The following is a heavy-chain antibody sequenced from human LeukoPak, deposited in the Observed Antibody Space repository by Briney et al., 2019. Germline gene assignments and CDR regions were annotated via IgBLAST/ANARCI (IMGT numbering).Heavy chain of an antibody. CDR2: INPNSGGT. D-gene: IGHD2-2*01. CDR3: ASSYCSSTSCPFDY. V-gene: IGHV1-2*02. CDR1: GYTFTGYY. J-gene: IGHJ4*02. Sequence: VASVKVSCKASGYTFTGYYMHWVRQAPGQGLEWMGWINPNSGGTNYAQKFQGRVTMTRDTSISTAYMELSRLRSDDTAVYYCASSYCSSTSCPFDYWGQGTLVTVSS.